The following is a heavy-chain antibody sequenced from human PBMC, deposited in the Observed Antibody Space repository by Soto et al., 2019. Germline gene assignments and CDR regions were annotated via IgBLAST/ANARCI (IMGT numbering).Heavy chain of an antibody. J-gene: IGHJ4*02. CDR3: ARDEIGGTKSGSPQHPDY. CDR1: GFTFSDYY. D-gene: IGHD1-26*01. CDR2: ITSSGSTI. Sequence: QVQLVESGGGLVKPGGSLRLSCAASGFTFSDYYMSWIHQAPGKGLEWVSYITSSGSTIYYADSVKGRFTISRDNAKNSLYLQMNSLRAEDTAVYYCARDEIGGTKSGSPQHPDYWGQGTLVTVSS. V-gene: IGHV3-11*01.